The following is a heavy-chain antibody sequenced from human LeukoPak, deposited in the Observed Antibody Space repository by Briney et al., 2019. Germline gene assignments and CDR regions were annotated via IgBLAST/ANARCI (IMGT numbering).Heavy chain of an antibody. CDR3: ARDHWVTMVRGVIPLYGLDV. CDR1: GFTFSTYA. Sequence: GGSLRLSCAASGFTFSTYAMHWVRQAPGKGLEWVAVISYDGSNKYYADSVKGRFTIPRDNSKSTLYLQMFSLRAEDTAVYYCARDHWVTMVRGVIPLYGLDVWGQGSTVTVSS. J-gene: IGHJ6*02. D-gene: IGHD3-10*01. V-gene: IGHV3-30-3*01. CDR2: ISYDGSNK.